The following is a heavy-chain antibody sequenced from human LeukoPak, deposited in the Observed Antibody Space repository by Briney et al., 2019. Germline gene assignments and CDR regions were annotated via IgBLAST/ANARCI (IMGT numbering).Heavy chain of an antibody. V-gene: IGHV3-9*03. D-gene: IGHD4-23*01. CDR2: ISWNSGRI. CDR3: AKDYGGNGDDAFDI. CDR1: GFTFDDYA. Sequence: GRSLRLSCAASGFTFDDYAMHWVRHAPGKGLEWVSGISWNSGRIGYADSVKGRFTISRDNAKNSLYLQMNSLRAEDMALYYCAKDYGGNGDDAFDIWGQGTMVIVSS. J-gene: IGHJ3*02.